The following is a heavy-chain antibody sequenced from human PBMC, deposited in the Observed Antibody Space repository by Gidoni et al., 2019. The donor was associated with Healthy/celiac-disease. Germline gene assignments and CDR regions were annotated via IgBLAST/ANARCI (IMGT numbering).Heavy chain of an antibody. CDR1: AGSFRGYY. V-gene: IGHV4-34*01. J-gene: IGHJ4*02. D-gene: IGHD3-10*01. CDR3: ARGSWGYYGSGCFDY. CDR2: INHSVST. Sequence: HVQLQQSGAGLLNPPETLSLTCAVHAGSFRGYYWRWIRQPPGKGLEWIGEINHSVSTNYNPSLKNRVTISVDTSKNQFSLKLSSVTAADTAVYYCARGSWGYYGSGCFDYWGQGTLVTVSS.